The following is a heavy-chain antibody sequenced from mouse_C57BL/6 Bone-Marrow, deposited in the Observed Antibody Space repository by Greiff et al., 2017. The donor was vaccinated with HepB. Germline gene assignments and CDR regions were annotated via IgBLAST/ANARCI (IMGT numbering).Heavy chain of an antibody. CDR2: IYPGSGNT. CDR3: ASSSYSYIYYAMDY. J-gene: IGHJ4*01. CDR1: GCTFTDYY. D-gene: IGHD2-12*01. V-gene: IGHV1-76*01. Sequence: VQLVESGAELVRPGASVKLSCKASGCTFTDYYINWVKQRPGQGLEWIARIYPGSGNTYYNEKFKGKATLTAEKSSSTAYMQLSSLTPADSAVYFCASSSYSYIYYAMDYWGQGTSVTVSS.